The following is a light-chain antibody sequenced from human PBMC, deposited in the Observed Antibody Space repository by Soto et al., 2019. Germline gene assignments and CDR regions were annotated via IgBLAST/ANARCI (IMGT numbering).Light chain of an antibody. V-gene: IGKV3-20*01. Sequence: EIVLTQSPGTLSLSPGERATLSCRASQSVSSSYLAWYQQKPGQAPRLLIYGASSRATGIPDRFSGSGSGTEFTLTISRLEPEDFAVYYCQQYGSSAMYTFGQGTKREIK. CDR3: QQYGSSAMYT. CDR2: GAS. J-gene: IGKJ2*01. CDR1: QSVSSSY.